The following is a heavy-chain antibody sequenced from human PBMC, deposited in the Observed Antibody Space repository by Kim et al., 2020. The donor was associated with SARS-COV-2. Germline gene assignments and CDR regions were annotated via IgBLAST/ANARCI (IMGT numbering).Heavy chain of an antibody. CDR2: ISSSSSTI. V-gene: IGHV3-48*04. Sequence: GGSLRLSCAASGFTFSSYSMNWVRQAPGKGLEWVSYISSSSSTIYYADSVKGRFTISRDNAKNSLYLQMNSLRAEDTAVYYCARIGASGWYSGPNWFDPWGQGTLVTVSS. J-gene: IGHJ5*02. CDR3: ARIGASGWYSGPNWFDP. CDR1: GFTFSSYS. D-gene: IGHD6-19*01.